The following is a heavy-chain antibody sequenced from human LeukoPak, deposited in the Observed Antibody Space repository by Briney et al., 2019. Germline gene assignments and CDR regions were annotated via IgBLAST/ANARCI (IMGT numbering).Heavy chain of an antibody. J-gene: IGHJ4*02. CDR3: ARRASTERGHSYGLDY. CDR2: IVVGSGNT. Sequence: SVKVSCKASGFTFTSSAMQWVRQARGQRLEWIGWIVVGSGNTNYAQKFQERVTITRDMSTSTAYMELSSLRAEDTAIYYCARRASTERGHSYGLDYWGQGTLVTVSS. V-gene: IGHV1-58*02. CDR1: GFTFTSSA. D-gene: IGHD5-18*01.